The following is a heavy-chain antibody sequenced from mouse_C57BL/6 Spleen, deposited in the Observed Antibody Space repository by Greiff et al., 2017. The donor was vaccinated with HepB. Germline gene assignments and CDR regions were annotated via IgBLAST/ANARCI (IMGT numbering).Heavy chain of an antibody. CDR2: IRNKANGYTT. J-gene: IGHJ1*03. CDR3: ARSDGYYPYWYFDV. CDR1: GFTFTDYY. Sequence: EVMLVESGGGLVQPGGSLSLSCAASGFTFTDYYMSWVRQPPGKALEWLGFIRNKANGYTTEYSASVKGRFTISRDNSQSILYLQMNALRAEDSATYYCARSDGYYPYWYFDVWGTGTTVTVSS. D-gene: IGHD2-3*01. V-gene: IGHV7-3*01.